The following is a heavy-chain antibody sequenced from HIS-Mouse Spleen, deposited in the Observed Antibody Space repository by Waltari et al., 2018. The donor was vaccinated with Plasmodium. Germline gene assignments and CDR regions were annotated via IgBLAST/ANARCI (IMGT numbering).Heavy chain of an antibody. CDR2: IKQDGSEK. Sequence: EVQLVESGGGLVQPGGSLRLSCAAAGFTFSSYWRSWVRQAPGKGLEWVANIKQDGSEKYYVDSVKGRFTISRDNAKNSLYLQMNSLRAEDTAVYYCARDRRGYWYFDLWGRGTLVTVSS. D-gene: IGHD5-12*01. J-gene: IGHJ2*01. CDR1: GFTFSSYW. CDR3: ARDRRGYWYFDL. V-gene: IGHV3-7*01.